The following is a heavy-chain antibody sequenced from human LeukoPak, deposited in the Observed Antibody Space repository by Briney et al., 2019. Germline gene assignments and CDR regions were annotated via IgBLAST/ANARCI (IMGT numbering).Heavy chain of an antibody. CDR2: ISYDGSNK. J-gene: IGHJ6*02. D-gene: IGHD6-13*01. V-gene: IGHV3-30-3*01. Sequence: GGSLRLSRAPSVFTSWSYAMHRGRDAPGKGLEWVAVISYDGSNKYYTDSLKGRFTISRDNSKNTLYLQMNSLRAEDTAVYYCARELRAASSSWYDGEVGVWGQGTTVTVYS. CDR3: ARELRAASSSWYDGEVGV. CDR1: VFTSWSYA.